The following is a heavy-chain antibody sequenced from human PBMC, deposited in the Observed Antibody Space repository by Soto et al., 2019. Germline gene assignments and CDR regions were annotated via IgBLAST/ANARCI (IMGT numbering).Heavy chain of an antibody. J-gene: IGHJ6*02. CDR1: GFTFSSYS. CDR3: ARDESVGDYYGVDV. CDR2: ISSSSSYI. D-gene: IGHD1-26*01. Sequence: GGSLRLSCAASGFTFSSYSMNWVRQAPGKGLEWVSSISSSSSYIYYADSVKGRFTISRDNAKNSLYLQMNSLRAEDTAVYYCARDESVGDYYGVDVWGQATPVSVCS. V-gene: IGHV3-21*01.